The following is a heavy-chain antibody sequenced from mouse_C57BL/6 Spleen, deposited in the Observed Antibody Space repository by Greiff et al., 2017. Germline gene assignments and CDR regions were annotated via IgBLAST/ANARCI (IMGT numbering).Heavy chain of an antibody. D-gene: IGHD2-3*01. CDR3: ARRGPGLLHDY. CDR2: IDPSDSET. Sequence: QVQLQQPGAELVRPGSSVKLSCKASGYTFTSYWMHWVKQRPIQGLEWIGNIDPSDSETHYNQKFKDKATLTVDKSSSTAYMQLSSLTSEDSAVYYCARRGPGLLHDYWGQGTTLTVSS. CDR1: GYTFTSYW. V-gene: IGHV1-52*01. J-gene: IGHJ2*01.